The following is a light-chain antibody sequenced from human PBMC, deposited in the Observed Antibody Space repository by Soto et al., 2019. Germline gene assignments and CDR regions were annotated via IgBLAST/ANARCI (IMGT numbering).Light chain of an antibody. CDR2: AAS. Sequence: PGERATLSCRASQSVSSTYLAWYQQNPGQAPRPLISAASSRATGTPDRFSASGSGTDFTLTISRLEPEDFAMYYCQQYGSSRCTFGQGTTVEIK. V-gene: IGKV3-20*01. CDR3: QQYGSSRCT. CDR1: QSVSSTY. J-gene: IGKJ1*01.